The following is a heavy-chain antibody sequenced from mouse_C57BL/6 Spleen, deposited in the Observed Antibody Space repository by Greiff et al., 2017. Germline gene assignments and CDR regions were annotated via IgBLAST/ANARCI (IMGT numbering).Heavy chain of an antibody. D-gene: IGHD2-4*01. CDR2: IHPCNGDT. V-gene: IGHV1-80*01. CDR1: GYTFSSYC. Sequence: VQVVESGAELVKPGASVKMSCKASGYTFSSYCMDWVKQKPGKSLEWIGKIHPCNGDTNYNEKFKGKATLTAEKSSSTVYMELSRMTSEDSAVYYCARRGYYDSYWCFEDWGTGTTVTVSS. J-gene: IGHJ1*03. CDR3: ARRGYYDSYWCFED.